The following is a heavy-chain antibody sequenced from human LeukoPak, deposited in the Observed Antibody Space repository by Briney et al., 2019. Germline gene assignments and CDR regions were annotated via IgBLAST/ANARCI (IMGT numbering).Heavy chain of an antibody. CDR1: GFTFDDYA. CDR2: ISWNSGSI. V-gene: IGHV3-9*01. D-gene: IGHD3-16*01. Sequence: GGSLRLSCAASGFTFDDYAMPWVRQAPGKGMEWVSGISWNSGSIGYADSVKGRFTISRDNAKNSLYLQMNSLRAEDTALYYCANFGPDAFDIWGQGTMVTVSS. CDR3: ANFGPDAFDI. J-gene: IGHJ3*02.